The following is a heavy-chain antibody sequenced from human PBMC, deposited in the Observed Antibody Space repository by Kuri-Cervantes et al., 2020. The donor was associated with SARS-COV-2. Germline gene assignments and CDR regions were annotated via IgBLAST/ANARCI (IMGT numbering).Heavy chain of an antibody. CDR3: ASSNLGVVREPNAFDI. CDR1: GGTFSSYA. D-gene: IGHD3-3*01. V-gene: IGHV1-69*13. CDR2: IIPIFGTA. J-gene: IGHJ3*02. Sequence: SVKVSCKASGGTFSSYAISWVRQAPGQGLEWMGRIIPIFGTANYAQKFQGRVTITADESTSTAYMELSSLRSEDTAVYYCASSNLGVVREPNAFDIWGQGTTVTVSS.